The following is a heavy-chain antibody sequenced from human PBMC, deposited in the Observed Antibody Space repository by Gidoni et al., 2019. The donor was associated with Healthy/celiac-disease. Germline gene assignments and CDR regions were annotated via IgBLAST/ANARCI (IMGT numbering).Heavy chain of an antibody. CDR2: ISSRSSYI. D-gene: IGHD1-26*01. CDR3: ARDLRRPSGDY. Sequence: EVQLVESGGRLVKPGGSLRLSCAASGFTFSSYSMNWVRQAPGKGLEWVSSISSRSSYIYNADAVKGRFTISRDNAKNSLYLQMNSLRAEDKAGYYWARDLRRPSGDYWGQGTLVTVSS. J-gene: IGHJ4*02. V-gene: IGHV3-21*01. CDR1: GFTFSSYS.